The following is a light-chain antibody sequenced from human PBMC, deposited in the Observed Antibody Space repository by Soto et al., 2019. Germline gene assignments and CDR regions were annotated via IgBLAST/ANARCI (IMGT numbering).Light chain of an antibody. J-gene: IGLJ7*01. CDR3: ISYAGSDFLV. V-gene: IGLV2-8*01. CDR2: EVF. CDR1: SSDIGRFNY. Sequence: QSALTQPHSASGSPGQSVTISCTGTSSDIGRFNYVSWYQQHPGKAPKLLLYEVFHRPSGIPDRFSGSKSGHTACLTVSGLRADDEATYYCISYAGSDFLVFGGGTQLTVL.